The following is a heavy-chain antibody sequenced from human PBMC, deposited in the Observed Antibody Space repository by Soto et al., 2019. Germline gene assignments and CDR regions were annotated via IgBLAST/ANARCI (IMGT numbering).Heavy chain of an antibody. J-gene: IGHJ6*02. CDR2: IYYSGST. CDR1: GGSISSYY. D-gene: IGHD1-1*01. Sequence: SETLSLTCTVSGGSISSYYWSWIRQPPGKGLEWIGYIYYSGSTNYNPSPKSRVTISVDTSKNQFSLKLSSVTAADTAVYYCARSTTKYGMDVWGQGTTVTVSS. V-gene: IGHV4-59*08. CDR3: ARSTTKYGMDV.